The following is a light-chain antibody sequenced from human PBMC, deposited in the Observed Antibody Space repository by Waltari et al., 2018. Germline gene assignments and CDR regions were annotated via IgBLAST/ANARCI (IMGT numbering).Light chain of an antibody. Sequence: EIVLTQSPGTLSLSPGDRATLSCRASQSVSSSYLAWYQQKPGQAPRLLIYGASSRATGIQDRSSGSGSGTDFTLTISRLEPEDFAVYYCQQYGSSPWTFGQGTKVEIK. CDR1: QSVSSSY. J-gene: IGKJ1*01. V-gene: IGKV3-20*01. CDR3: QQYGSSPWT. CDR2: GAS.